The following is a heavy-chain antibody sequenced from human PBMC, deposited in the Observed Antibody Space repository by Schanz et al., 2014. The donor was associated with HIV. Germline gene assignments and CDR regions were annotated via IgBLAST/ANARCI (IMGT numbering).Heavy chain of an antibody. D-gene: IGHD3-22*01. V-gene: IGHV3-23*04. CDR3: AKPEYDSRGNSQSHFDY. Sequence: EVQLVESGGGFVQPGGSLRLSCAASGFAFNNYAMTWVRQAPGKGLEWVSVISESGGRTYYADSVNGRFTISRDNSKNTLYLQMTTLRIDDTAVYYCAKPEYDSRGNSQSHFDYWGQGTLVTVSS. J-gene: IGHJ4*02. CDR2: ISESGGRT. CDR1: GFAFNNYA.